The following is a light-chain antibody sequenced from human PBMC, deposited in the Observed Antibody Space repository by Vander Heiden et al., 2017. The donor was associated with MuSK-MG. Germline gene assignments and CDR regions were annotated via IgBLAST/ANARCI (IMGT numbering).Light chain of an antibody. J-gene: IGLJ1*01. CDR3: QVWDSDTDHFV. V-gene: IGLV3-21*02. Sequence: SYDLTQPPSVSVSPGQTATIACGGNHIGGKGVQWYQQKPGQAPVLVLYEDSDRPSGIPERFAGSNSGNTATLTISRGEAGDEADYYCQVWDSDTDHFVVASGTKVTVL. CDR2: EDS. CDR1: HIGGKG.